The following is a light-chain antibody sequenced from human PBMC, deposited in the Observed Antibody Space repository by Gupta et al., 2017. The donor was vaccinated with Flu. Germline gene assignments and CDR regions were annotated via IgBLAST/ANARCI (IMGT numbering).Light chain of an antibody. V-gene: IGLV1-47*01. CDR2: KNN. CDR1: SSNIGSNY. Sequence: QSVLPQPPSASGTPGQRATLPCSGSSSNIGSNYVYWYQQLPGTAPKLLIYKNNQRPSGVPERISASKSGTSASLAISGLRSEDEADYYCGTWDDSPNVYVFGTGTKVTVL. J-gene: IGLJ1*01. CDR3: GTWDDSPNVYV.